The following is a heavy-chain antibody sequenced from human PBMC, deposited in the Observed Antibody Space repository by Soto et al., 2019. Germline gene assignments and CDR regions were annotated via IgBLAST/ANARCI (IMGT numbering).Heavy chain of an antibody. J-gene: IGHJ5*02. CDR2: ISHSGNT. CDR3: ARVPTYYQDSIGYQPFHP. D-gene: IGHD3-22*01. Sequence: QVQLEESGPGLVKPSGTLSLTCTVSGGSITSNNWWSWVRQPPGKGLEWIGEISHSGNTNYNPSLQSRIAISVDISKSLFSLKLTSVTAADTAVYYCARVPTYYQDSIGYQPFHPWGQGTLVTVSS. V-gene: IGHV4-4*02. CDR1: GGSITSNNW.